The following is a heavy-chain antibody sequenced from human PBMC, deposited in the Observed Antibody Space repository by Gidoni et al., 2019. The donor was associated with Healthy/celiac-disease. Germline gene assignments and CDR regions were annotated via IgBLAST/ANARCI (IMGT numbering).Heavy chain of an antibody. J-gene: IGHJ3*02. D-gene: IGHD2-2*01. CDR1: GFTFSSYW. Sequence: EVQLVESGGGLVQPGGSLRPSCAASGFTFSSYWMHWVRQAPGKGLVWVSRINSDGSSTSYADSVKGRFTISRDNAKNTLYLQMNSLRAEDTAVYYCARGLVVPAAQGYAFDIWGQGTMVTVSS. CDR3: ARGLVVPAAQGYAFDI. CDR2: INSDGSST. V-gene: IGHV3-74*01.